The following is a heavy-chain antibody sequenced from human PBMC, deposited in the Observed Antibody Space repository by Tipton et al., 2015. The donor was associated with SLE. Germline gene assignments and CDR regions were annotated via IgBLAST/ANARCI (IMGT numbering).Heavy chain of an antibody. J-gene: IGHJ2*01. D-gene: IGHD6-6*01. CDR1: GYIFTNYG. CDR3: ARFMAARPDWYFDL. V-gene: IGHV1-18*01. CDR2: ISASNGNT. Sequence: QVQLVQSGAEVKKPGASVKVSCKTSGYIFTNYGIIWVRQAPGQGLEWMGRISASNGNTNYAQKLQGRVTVTTDTSTRTAYMELRNLRSDDTAVYYCARFMAARPDWYFDLWGRGTLVTVSS.